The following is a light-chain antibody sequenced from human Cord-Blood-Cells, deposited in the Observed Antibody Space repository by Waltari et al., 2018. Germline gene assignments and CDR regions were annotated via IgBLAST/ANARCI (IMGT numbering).Light chain of an antibody. CDR1: SRYIWSDNL. CDR3: CSYAGSSYV. CDR2: EGS. V-gene: IGLV2-23*01. J-gene: IGLJ1*01. Sequence: QSALSQPASASGSPGQSITISCTGTSRYIWSDNLASLDQPHPAQAPKLMLYEGSTPPSGVSNRFSGSKSGNTASPTISGPQAEDEADYYCCSYAGSSYVFGTGTKVTVL.